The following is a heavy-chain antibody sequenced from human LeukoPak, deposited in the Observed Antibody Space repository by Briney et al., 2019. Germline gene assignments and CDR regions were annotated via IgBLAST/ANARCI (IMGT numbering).Heavy chain of an antibody. V-gene: IGHV1-46*01. Sequence: ASVKVSCKASGYTFTSYYMHWVRQAPGQGLEWMGIINPSGGSTSYAQKFQGRVTITRDTSASTAYMELSSLRSEDMAVYYCARAPTGYYDSSGYYSPLSYWGQGTLVTVSS. CDR3: ARAPTGYYDSSGYYSPLSY. J-gene: IGHJ4*02. CDR1: GYTFTSYY. CDR2: INPSGGST. D-gene: IGHD3-22*01.